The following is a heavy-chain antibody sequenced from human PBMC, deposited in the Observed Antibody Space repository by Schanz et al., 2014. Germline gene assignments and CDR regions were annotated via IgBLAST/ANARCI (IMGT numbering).Heavy chain of an antibody. CDR2: IIPVLNIA. D-gene: IGHD3-22*01. J-gene: IGHJ5*02. CDR1: GGTFSSYT. CDR3: AREVGLYDRGWFDP. Sequence: QLQLVQSGAEVKKPGSSVKVSCKLSGGTFSSYTISWMRQAPGQGLEWMGKIIPVLNIATYAQRFQGRVTITADKSSDTAYMELSSLRSEDTAVYYCAREVGLYDRGWFDPWGQGTQVNDSS. V-gene: IGHV1-69*08.